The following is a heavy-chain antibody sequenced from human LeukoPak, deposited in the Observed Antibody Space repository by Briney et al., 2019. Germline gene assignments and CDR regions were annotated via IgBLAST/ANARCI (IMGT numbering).Heavy chain of an antibody. CDR1: GFTFSSYA. J-gene: IGHJ4*02. D-gene: IGHD1-7*01. Sequence: PGGSLRLSCAASGFTFSSYAMHWVRQAPGKGLEWVAVISYDGSNKYYADSVKGRFTISRDNSKNTLYLQMNSLRAEDTAVYYCASLNFGVFDYWGQGTLVTVSS. V-gene: IGHV3-30-3*01. CDR2: ISYDGSNK. CDR3: ASLNFGVFDY.